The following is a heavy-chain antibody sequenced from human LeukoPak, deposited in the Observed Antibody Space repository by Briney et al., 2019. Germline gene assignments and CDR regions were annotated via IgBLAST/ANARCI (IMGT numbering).Heavy chain of an antibody. V-gene: IGHV1-69*04. CDR1: GGTFSSYA. Sequence: SVKVSCKASGGTFSSYAISWVRQAPGQGLEWMGRIIPIFGIANYAQKFQGRVTITADKSTSTAYMELSSLRSEDTAVYYCATEGSTVSYGMDVWGQGTTVTVSS. CDR3: ATEGSTVSYGMDV. CDR2: IIPIFGIA. J-gene: IGHJ6*02. D-gene: IGHD2-2*01.